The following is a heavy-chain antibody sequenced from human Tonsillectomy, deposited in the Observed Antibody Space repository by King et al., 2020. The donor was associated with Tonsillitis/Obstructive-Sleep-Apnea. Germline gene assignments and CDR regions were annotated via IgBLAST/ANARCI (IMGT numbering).Heavy chain of an antibody. Sequence: DVQLQESGGDLVQPGGSLRLSCAASGFTFSNYATSWVRQAPGKGLECVPTMYNSDGRTYYADSVNGRFTISRDNSKNTLYLQMNRLRAEDTAVYYCATVRRIYSDSSDAYFDYWGQGTLVTVSS. CDR3: ATVRRIYSDSSDAYFDY. V-gene: IGHV3-23*01. D-gene: IGHD3-22*01. CDR1: GFTFSNYA. CDR2: MYNSDGRT. J-gene: IGHJ4*02.